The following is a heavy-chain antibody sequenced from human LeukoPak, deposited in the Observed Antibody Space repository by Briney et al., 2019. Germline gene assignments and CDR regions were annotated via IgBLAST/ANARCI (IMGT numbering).Heavy chain of an antibody. CDR1: GYTFTSYA. CDR3: ARVGITVPPTDFRPPLWVDNRFDP. J-gene: IGHJ5*02. CDR2: INTNTGNP. V-gene: IGHV7-4-1*02. Sequence: ASVKVSCKASGYTFTSYAMNWVRQAPGQGVEWMGWINTNTGNPTYAQGFTGRFVFSLDTSVSTAYLQISRLKAEDTAVYYCARVGITVPPTDFRPPLWVDNRFDPWGQGTLVTVSS. D-gene: IGHD6-19*01.